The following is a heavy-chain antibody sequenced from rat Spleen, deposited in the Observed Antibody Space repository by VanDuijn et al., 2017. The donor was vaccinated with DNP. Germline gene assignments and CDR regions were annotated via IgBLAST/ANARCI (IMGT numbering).Heavy chain of an antibody. V-gene: IGHV5-19*01. D-gene: IGHD1-1*01. CDR3: SRGEDYYNWFAN. CDR1: GFTFRNYG. CDR2: ISPSGDTT. J-gene: IGHJ3*01. Sequence: EVQLVESGGGLVQPGRSLKLSCAASGFTFRNYGMHWIRQASTKGREWVASISPSGDTTYYRDFVKGRFTISRDNAENTQHLQMSSLKSEDTATYYCSRGEDYYNWFANWGQGTLVTVSS.